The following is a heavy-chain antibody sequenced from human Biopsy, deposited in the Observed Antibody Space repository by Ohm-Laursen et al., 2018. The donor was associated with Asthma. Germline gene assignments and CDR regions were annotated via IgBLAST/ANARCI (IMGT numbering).Heavy chain of an antibody. CDR1: GFRFSSYA. CDR2: ISFDGSNK. J-gene: IGHJ4*02. Sequence: SLRLSCTASGFRFSSYAMHWVRQAPGKGLDWVAVISFDGSNKNYTDSVKGRFTISRDNSRNTLHLQMNSLRAEDTAVYYCAKDVFPGWELRRGPDFWGRGTLVTVSS. V-gene: IGHV3-30*18. D-gene: IGHD1-26*01. CDR3: AKDVFPGWELRRGPDF.